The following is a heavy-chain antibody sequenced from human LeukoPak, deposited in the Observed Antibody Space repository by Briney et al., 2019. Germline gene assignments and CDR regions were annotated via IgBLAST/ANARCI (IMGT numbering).Heavy chain of an antibody. CDR2: ISSSSSYI. CDR1: GFTFSSYS. CDR3: ETYYYDSSGGGY. Sequence: GVSLRLSCAASGFTFSSYSMNCLPQAPGKGLEWVSSISSSSSYIYYADSVTGRFTISRDNAKNSLYLQMTSLRAEETAVYSCETYYYDSSGGGYWGQGTLVTVSS. V-gene: IGHV3-21*01. D-gene: IGHD3-22*01. J-gene: IGHJ4*02.